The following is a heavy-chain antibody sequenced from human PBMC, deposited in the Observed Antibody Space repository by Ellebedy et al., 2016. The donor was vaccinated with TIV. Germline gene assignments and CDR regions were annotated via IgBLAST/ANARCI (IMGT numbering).Heavy chain of an antibody. V-gene: IGHV3-30*18. CDR2: ISSDGSEK. CDR3: AEEGGSSRGASGMDV. CDR1: GSTFRSYG. D-gene: IGHD6-6*01. J-gene: IGHJ6*02. Sequence: PGGSLRLSCEASGSTFRSYGMHWVRQTPDRGLEWVAFISSDGSEKYYVGSVKGRFTISRDISKNTLYLEMNSLRGDDTAVYYCAEEGGSSRGASGMDVWGQGTTVIVSS.